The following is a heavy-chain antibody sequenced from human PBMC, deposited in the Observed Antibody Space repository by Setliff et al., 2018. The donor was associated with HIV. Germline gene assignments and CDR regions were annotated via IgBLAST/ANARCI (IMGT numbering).Heavy chain of an antibody. J-gene: IGHJ3*02. CDR3: ARIGTYDAFDI. Sequence: GLEWVSAIGTAGDTYYPGSVKGRFTISRENAKNSLYLQMNSLRAGDTAVYYCARIGTYDAFDIWGQGTMVTVSS. V-gene: IGHV3-13*01. CDR2: IGTAGDT.